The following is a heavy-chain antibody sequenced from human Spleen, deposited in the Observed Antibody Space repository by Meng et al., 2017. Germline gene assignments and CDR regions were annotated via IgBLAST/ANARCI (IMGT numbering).Heavy chain of an antibody. J-gene: IGHJ4*02. CDR1: GFTFSNAW. Sequence: GGSLRLSCVASGFTFSNAWMNWVRQAPGKGLEWVANINEDGREKNYGDSVKCRFTISRANAKNSVYLQMNSLKTEDTAVYYCVGRQGSGSHYADYWGQGTLVTVSS. V-gene: IGHV3-7*01. D-gene: IGHD3-10*01. CDR2: INEDGREK. CDR3: VGRQGSGSHYADY.